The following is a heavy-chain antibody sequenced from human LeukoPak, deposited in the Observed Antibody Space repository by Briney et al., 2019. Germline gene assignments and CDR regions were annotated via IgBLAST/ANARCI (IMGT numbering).Heavy chain of an antibody. V-gene: IGHV1-2*02. CDR2: INPNSGGT. Sequence: ASVKVSCKASGYTFTGYYMHWVRQAPGQGLEWMGWINPNSGGTNYAQKFQGRVTMTRDTSISTAYMELSRLRSDDTAGYYCARAIARRDAFDIWGQGTMVTVSS. J-gene: IGHJ3*02. CDR1: GYTFTGYY. D-gene: IGHD6-13*01. CDR3: ARAIARRDAFDI.